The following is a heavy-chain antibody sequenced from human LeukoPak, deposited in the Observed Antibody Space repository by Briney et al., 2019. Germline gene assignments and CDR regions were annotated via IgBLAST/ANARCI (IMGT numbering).Heavy chain of an antibody. D-gene: IGHD3-16*01. CDR2: IIPLLGIT. V-gene: IGHV1-69*04. CDR3: ARARSRITFGGIRHAFDI. Sequence: SVKASCKASGDTSGSYARNWVRQAPGQGLEWVARIIPLLGITNHAQKLQGRVTVNADTSTNTVYMELSSLRPDDTAVYYCARARSRITFGGIRHAFDIWGQGTLVTVSS. J-gene: IGHJ3*02. CDR1: GDTSGSYA.